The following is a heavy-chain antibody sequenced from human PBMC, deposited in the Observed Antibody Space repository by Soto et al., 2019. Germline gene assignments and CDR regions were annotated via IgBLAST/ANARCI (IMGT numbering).Heavy chain of an antibody. Sequence: GGSLRLSCAASGFTFSSYAMSWVRQAPGKGLEWVSAISGSGGSTYYADSAKGRFTISRDNSKNTLYLQMNSLRAEDTAVYYCARDGSERGTIFGVVPYYFDYWGQGTLVTV. V-gene: IGHV3-23*01. CDR1: GFTFSSYA. CDR2: ISGSGGST. D-gene: IGHD3-3*01. CDR3: ARDGSERGTIFGVVPYYFDY. J-gene: IGHJ4*02.